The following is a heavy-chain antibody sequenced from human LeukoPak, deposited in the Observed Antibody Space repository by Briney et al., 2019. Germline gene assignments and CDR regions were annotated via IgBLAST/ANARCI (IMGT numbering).Heavy chain of an antibody. CDR3: ARGDQRFGSGTVNLYYFYMDV. CDR2: INHSGST. Sequence: SETLSLTCTVYGGSFTDNYWSWIRQSPGKGLEWIGDINHSGSTNYNPSLKSRLTISVATSKNQFSLNLSSVTAADTAVYYCARGDQRFGSGTVNLYYFYMDVWGKGTTVTVSS. D-gene: IGHD3-10*01. CDR1: GGSFTDNY. J-gene: IGHJ6*03. V-gene: IGHV4-34*01.